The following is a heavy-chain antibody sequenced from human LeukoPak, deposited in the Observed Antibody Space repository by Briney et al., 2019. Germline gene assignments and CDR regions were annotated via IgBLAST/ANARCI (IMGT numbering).Heavy chain of an antibody. V-gene: IGHV3-30*03. CDR2: TSFDGGNK. CDR3: TRDWRNLGYDY. J-gene: IGHJ4*02. D-gene: IGHD5-12*01. Sequence: GRSLRLSCAASGLTFSSFGMHWVRQAPGKGLEWVAVTSFDGGNKHYADSVKGRFTISRDNAKNTLYLQMNSLRAEDTAVYYCTRDWRNLGYDYWGQGTLVTVSS. CDR1: GLTFSSFG.